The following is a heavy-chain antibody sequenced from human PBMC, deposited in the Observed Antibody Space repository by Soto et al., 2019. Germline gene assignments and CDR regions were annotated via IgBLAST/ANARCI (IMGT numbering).Heavy chain of an antibody. CDR1: GFTFSSYA. Sequence: GGSLRLSCAASGFTFSSYAMSWVRQAPGKGLEWVSAISGSGGSTYYADSVKGRFTISRDNSKNTLYLQMNSLRAEDTAVYYCAKGGDDIVATISSDGNYYYGMDVWGQGTTVTVSS. CDR2: ISGSGGST. J-gene: IGHJ6*02. V-gene: IGHV3-23*01. CDR3: AKGGDDIVATISSDGNYYYGMDV. D-gene: IGHD5-12*01.